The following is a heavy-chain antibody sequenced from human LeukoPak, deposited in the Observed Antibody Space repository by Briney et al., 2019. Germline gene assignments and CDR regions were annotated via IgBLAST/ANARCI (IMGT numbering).Heavy chain of an antibody. J-gene: IGHJ4*02. V-gene: IGHV3-15*01. CDR3: TTALRREYQLLW. Sequence: PGGSLRLSCAASGFTFSNAWMSWVRQAPGKGLEWVGRIKSKTDGGTTDYPAPVKGRFTISGDDSKNTLYLQLNSLKTEDTAVYYCTTALRREYQLLWWGQGTLVTVSS. CDR1: GFTFSNAW. D-gene: IGHD2-2*01. CDR2: IKSKTDGGTT.